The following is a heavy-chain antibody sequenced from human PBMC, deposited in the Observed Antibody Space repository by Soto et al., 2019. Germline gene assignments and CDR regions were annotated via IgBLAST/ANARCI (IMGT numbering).Heavy chain of an antibody. J-gene: IGHJ6*02. CDR3: AKVLYSSDYYYYGMDV. CDR2: ISWNSGSI. CDR1: GFTFDDYA. Sequence: QPVGSLRLSCAASGFTFDDYAMHWVRQAPGKGLEWVSGISWNSGSIGYADSVKGRFTISRDNAKNSLYLQMNSLRAEDTALYYCAKVLYSSDYYYYGMDVWGQGTTVTVSS. D-gene: IGHD6-25*01. V-gene: IGHV3-9*01.